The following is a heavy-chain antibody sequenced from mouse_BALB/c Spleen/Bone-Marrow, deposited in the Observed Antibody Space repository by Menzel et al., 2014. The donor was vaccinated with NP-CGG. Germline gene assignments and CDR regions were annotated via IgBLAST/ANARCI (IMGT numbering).Heavy chain of an antibody. D-gene: IGHD6-1*01. CDR1: GYTLTDYE. CDR3: TRGGVRGAGFAY. Sequence: QVQLQQSGAELVRPGASVKLSCKAFGYTLTDYEMHWVKPTPGHGLEWIGAIHPGSGGTAHNQKFKGKAKLTADKSSSTAYMELSSRTSEEAAVYYCTRGGVRGAGFAYWGQGTLVTVSA. V-gene: IGHV1-15*01. CDR2: IHPGSGGT. J-gene: IGHJ3*01.